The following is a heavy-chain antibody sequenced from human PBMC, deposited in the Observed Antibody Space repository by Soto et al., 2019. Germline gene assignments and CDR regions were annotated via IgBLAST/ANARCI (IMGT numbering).Heavy chain of an antibody. Sequence: SETLSLTCTVSGGSIRSSSYYWGWIRQPPGKGLEWIGSIYYSGSTYFNPSLKSRVTISVDTSKNQFSLKLSSVTAADTAVYYCARLSGSYYAGNFGDWGQGTLVTVSS. CDR3: ARLSGSYYAGNFGD. J-gene: IGHJ4*02. CDR1: GGSIRSSSYY. CDR2: IYYSGST. D-gene: IGHD1-26*01. V-gene: IGHV4-39*01.